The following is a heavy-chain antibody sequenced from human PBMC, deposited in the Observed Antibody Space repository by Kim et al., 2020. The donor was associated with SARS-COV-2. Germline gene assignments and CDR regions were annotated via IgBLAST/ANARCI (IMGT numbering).Heavy chain of an antibody. CDR3: AREETGDFRFDI. V-gene: IGHV3-48*03. Sequence: GGSLRLSCIASGFTFSNYKMHWVRQAPGKGLEWVSYSSFSGSDTLYADSVKGRFTMSRDNAKNSLYLQMNSLRVEDTAIYYCAREETGDFRFDIWGQGTVVTVSS. J-gene: IGHJ3*02. D-gene: IGHD7-27*01. CDR2: SSFSGSDT. CDR1: GFTFSNYK.